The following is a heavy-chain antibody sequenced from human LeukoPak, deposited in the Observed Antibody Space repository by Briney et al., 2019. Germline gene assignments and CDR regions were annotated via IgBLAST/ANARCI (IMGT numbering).Heavy chain of an antibody. D-gene: IGHD5-12*01. Sequence: GGSLRLSCAESGFTFSSYGMQWVRQAPGKVLEWVVFIRYDGSNKYYADSVKGRFTISRDNSKNTLYLQMNSLRAEDTAVYYCAKVGGGYDSPYYYYMDVWGKGSPVTVSS. CDR2: IRYDGSNK. CDR1: GFTFSSYG. CDR3: AKVGGGYDSPYYYYMDV. V-gene: IGHV3-30*02. J-gene: IGHJ6*03.